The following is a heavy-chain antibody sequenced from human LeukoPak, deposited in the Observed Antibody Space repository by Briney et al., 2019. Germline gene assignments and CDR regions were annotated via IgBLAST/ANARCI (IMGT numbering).Heavy chain of an antibody. J-gene: IGHJ4*02. V-gene: IGHV4-39*07. CDR2: INHSGST. Sequence: KPSETLSLTCTVSGDSISSSSYYWGWIRQPPGKGLEWIGEINHSGSTNYNPSLKSRVTISVDTSKNQFSLKLSSVTAADTAVNYCARGSLRSFGEIRRYYFDYWGQGTLVTVSS. CDR3: ARGSLRSFGEIRRYYFDY. CDR1: GDSISSSSYY. D-gene: IGHD3-10*01.